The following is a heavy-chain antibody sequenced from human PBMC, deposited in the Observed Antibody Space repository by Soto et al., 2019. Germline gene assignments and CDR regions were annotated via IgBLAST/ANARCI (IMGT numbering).Heavy chain of an antibody. V-gene: IGHV4-39*01. Sequence: QLQLQESGPGLVKPSETLSLTCTVSGGSISSSSYYWGWIRQPPGKGLEWIGSIYYSGNTYYNPSLKGRVTISVDTAKNQFSLKLSSVTAADTAVYYCARQYYFGSGSYYTRPFAFWGQGTLVTVSS. CDR2: IYYSGNT. CDR1: GGSISSSSYY. CDR3: ARQYYFGSGSYYTRPFAF. D-gene: IGHD3-10*01. J-gene: IGHJ4*02.